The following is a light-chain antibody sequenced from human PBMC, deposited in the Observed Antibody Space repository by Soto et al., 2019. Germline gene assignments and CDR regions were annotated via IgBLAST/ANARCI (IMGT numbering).Light chain of an antibody. CDR3: QQYAESPIT. CDR1: ETIKKNY. V-gene: IGKV3-20*01. J-gene: IGKJ5*01. CDR2: AAS. Sequence: IGLTQYPGTLSFSPGGGSTLSRRASETIKKNYLAWYQQQPGQAPRLLIYAASRRATGIPDRFSGGGSGTDFTLTISRLEPEDIAVFYCQQYAESPITFGQGTRLENK.